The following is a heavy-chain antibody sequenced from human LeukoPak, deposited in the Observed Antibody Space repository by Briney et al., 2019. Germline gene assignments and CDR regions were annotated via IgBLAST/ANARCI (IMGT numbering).Heavy chain of an antibody. Sequence: GASVKVSCKISGGSFRGYGFTWVRQAPGQGLEWMGGISPVFGTATYAQKFKGRVTLTTDESTSTAYMEVSSLRHEDTAIYYCAAEAVHDSGGHYPSLDYWGQGTLVTVSS. D-gene: IGHD3-22*01. CDR1: GGSFRGYG. CDR3: AAEAVHDSGGHYPSLDY. J-gene: IGHJ4*02. CDR2: ISPVFGTA. V-gene: IGHV1-69*05.